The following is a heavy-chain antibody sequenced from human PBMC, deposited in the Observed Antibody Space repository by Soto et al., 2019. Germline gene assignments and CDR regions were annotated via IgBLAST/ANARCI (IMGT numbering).Heavy chain of an antibody. CDR1: GGSFSGYY. D-gene: IGHD4-17*01. J-gene: IGHJ6*03. CDR2: INHRGST. CDR3: ARGGQVTVNSYYYYMDV. Sequence: QVQLQQWGAGLLKPSETLSLTCAVYGGSFSGYYWSWIRQPPGKGLEWIGEINHRGSTDYNTSLMSRVTISADTSKNQFSLKLSSVTAADTAVYYCARGGQVTVNSYYYYMDVWGKGTTVTVSS. V-gene: IGHV4-34*01.